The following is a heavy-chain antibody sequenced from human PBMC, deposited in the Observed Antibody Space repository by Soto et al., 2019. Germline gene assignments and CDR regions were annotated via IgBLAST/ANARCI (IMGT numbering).Heavy chain of an antibody. CDR3: ARYKSNYYYGMDV. D-gene: IGHD1-20*01. CDR2: IYYSGIT. CDR1: GGSISSYY. V-gene: IGHV4-59*01. J-gene: IGHJ6*02. Sequence: QVQLQESGPGLVKPSETQSLTCTVSGGSISSYYWSWIRQPPGKGLEWIGYIYYSGITNYNPSLKSRVTRSVDTSKNQFSLKFSSVTAADTAVYYWARYKSNYYYGMDVWGQGTTVTVSS.